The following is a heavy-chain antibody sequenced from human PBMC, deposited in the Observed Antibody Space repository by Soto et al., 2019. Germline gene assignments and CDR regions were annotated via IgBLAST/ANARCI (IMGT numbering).Heavy chain of an antibody. Sequence: GGSLRLSCAASGFTFSSYAMSWVRQAPGKGLEWVSAISGSGGSTYYADSVKGRFTISRDNSKNTLYLQMNSLRAEDTAVYYCAKDPYYYGSGSYRNIYYWGQGALVTVSS. D-gene: IGHD3-10*01. CDR2: ISGSGGST. V-gene: IGHV3-23*01. CDR1: GFTFSSYA. J-gene: IGHJ4*02. CDR3: AKDPYYYGSGSYRNIYY.